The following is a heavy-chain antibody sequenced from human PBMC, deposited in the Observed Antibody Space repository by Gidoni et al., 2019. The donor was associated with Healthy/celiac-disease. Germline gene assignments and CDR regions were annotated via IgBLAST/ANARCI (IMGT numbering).Heavy chain of an antibody. V-gene: IGHV3-15*01. J-gene: IGHJ6*02. CDR3: TTVDPQARRTTGTAYYYYGMDV. D-gene: IGHD1-1*01. CDR2: IKSKTDGGTT. Sequence: EVQLVESGGGLVKPGGSLRLYCAASGFTFSNAWMSWVRQAPGKGLEWVGRIKSKTDGGTTDYAAPVKGRFTISRDDSKNTLYLQMNSLKTEDTAVYYCTTVDPQARRTTGTAYYYYGMDVWGQGTTVTVSS. CDR1: GFTFSNAW.